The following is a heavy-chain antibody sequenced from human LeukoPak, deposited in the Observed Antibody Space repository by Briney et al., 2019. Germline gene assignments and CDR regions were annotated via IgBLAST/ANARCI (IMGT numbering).Heavy chain of an antibody. V-gene: IGHV3-66*02. Sequence: GGSLRLSCAVSAFTVSSNYVSWVRQAPGKGLEWVSVIYGGGSTNYADSVKGRFTISRDNSKNTLYLQMNSLRAEDTAVYYCARDHSGSYQRAFDIWGQGTMVTVTS. CDR2: IYGGGST. J-gene: IGHJ3*02. CDR3: ARDHSGSYQRAFDI. CDR1: AFTVSSNY. D-gene: IGHD1-26*01.